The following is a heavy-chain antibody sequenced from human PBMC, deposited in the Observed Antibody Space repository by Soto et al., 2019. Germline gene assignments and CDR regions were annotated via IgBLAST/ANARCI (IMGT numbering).Heavy chain of an antibody. CDR2: IKSNSDGGTT. D-gene: IGHD2-21*01. V-gene: IGHV3-15*01. Sequence: EVQLVESGGGLVKPGGSLRLSCAASGFAFSNAWMHWVRQDPGKGLEWVGRIKSNSDGGTTDYAAPVQGRFTISRDDSKDMLYLQMSSLKTEDTAVYFCATDSPAYCGGDCFLNDYWGQGTLVTVSS. CDR1: GFAFSNAW. J-gene: IGHJ4*02. CDR3: ATDSPAYCGGDCFLNDY.